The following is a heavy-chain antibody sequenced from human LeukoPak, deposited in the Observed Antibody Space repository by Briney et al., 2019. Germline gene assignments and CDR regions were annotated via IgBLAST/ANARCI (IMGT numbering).Heavy chain of an antibody. CDR3: AKETRGGSYGILDY. V-gene: IGHV3-23*01. CDR1: GFTFSSYA. D-gene: IGHD3-16*01. Sequence: PGGSLRLSCAASGFTFSSYAMTWVRQAPGKGLDWVSTISSNGGGTYYADSVRGRFTISRDNSKNTLYLQMNSLRAEDTAVYYCAKETRGGSYGILDYWGQGTLSPSPQ. J-gene: IGHJ4*02. CDR2: ISSNGGGT.